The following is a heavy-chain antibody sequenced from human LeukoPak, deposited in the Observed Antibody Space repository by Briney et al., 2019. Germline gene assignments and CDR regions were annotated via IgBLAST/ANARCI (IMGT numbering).Heavy chain of an antibody. D-gene: IGHD3-10*01. J-gene: IGHJ4*02. CDR1: GYIFTDYY. Sequence: ASVKVSCEASGYIFTDYYIHWVRQARGQGLEWMGWINPNSGGTYFAQRFEARVTLTRDTSINTGYMEMRGLTSDDTAIYYCAKSQYSFGAGSTRPLFDYWGQGTLVTVSS. V-gene: IGHV1-2*02. CDR2: INPNSGGT. CDR3: AKSQYSFGAGSTRPLFDY.